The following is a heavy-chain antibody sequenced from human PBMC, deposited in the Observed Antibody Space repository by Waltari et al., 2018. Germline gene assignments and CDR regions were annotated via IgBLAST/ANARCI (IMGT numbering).Heavy chain of an antibody. CDR3: TRDEA. CDR1: GFTFSDYW. J-gene: IGHJ5*02. Sequence: EVQLVESGGGLVQPGGSLSISCEGSGFTFSDYWMSWVRQAPGKGLEWVANIKQDGSEKDYVDSVKGRFTISRDNAKKLLYLQMNSLRGEDTAVYYCTRDEAWGQGTLVTVSS. V-gene: IGHV3-7*01. CDR2: IKQDGSEK.